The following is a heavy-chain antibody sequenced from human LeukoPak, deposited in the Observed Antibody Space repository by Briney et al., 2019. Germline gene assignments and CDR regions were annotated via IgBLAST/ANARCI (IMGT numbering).Heavy chain of an antibody. CDR3: AREDYGGNRIFDY. D-gene: IGHD4-23*01. CDR1: GGSFSGYY. Sequence: SETLSLTCAVYGGSFSGYYWSWIRQPPGKGLEWIGEINHSGSTNYNPSLKSRVTISVDTSKNQFSLKLSSVTAADTAVYYCAREDYGGNRIFDYWGQGTLVTVSS. V-gene: IGHV4-34*01. J-gene: IGHJ4*02. CDR2: INHSGST.